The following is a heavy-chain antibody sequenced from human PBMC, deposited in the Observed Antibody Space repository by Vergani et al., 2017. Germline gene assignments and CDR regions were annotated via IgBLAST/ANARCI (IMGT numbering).Heavy chain of an antibody. D-gene: IGHD3-22*01. CDR3: ARAYYYDSSGSEAFDI. V-gene: IGHV4-59*01. CDR2: IYYSGST. Sequence: QVQLQESGPGLVKPSETLSLTCTVSGGSISSYYWSWIRQPPGKGLEWIGYIYYSGSTNYNPSLKSRVTISVDTSKNQFSLKLSSVTAADTAVYYCARAYYYDSSGSEAFDIWGQGTKVTVSS. CDR1: GGSISSYY. J-gene: IGHJ3*02.